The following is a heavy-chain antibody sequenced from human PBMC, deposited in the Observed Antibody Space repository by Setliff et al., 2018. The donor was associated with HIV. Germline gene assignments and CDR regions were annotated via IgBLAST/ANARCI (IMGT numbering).Heavy chain of an antibody. D-gene: IGHD6-19*01. CDR1: GFTFVYYA. CDR2: MNWSSRNM. CDR3: TKNLYRSPWSPLDY. V-gene: IGHV3-9*01. J-gene: IGHJ4*02. Sequence: SLRLSCAASGFTFVYYAMHWVRQAPGKGLEWVSGMNWSSRNMGYADSVTGRFTISRDNSKNTLYLQMNSLRAEDTAVYYCTKNLYRSPWSPLDYWGQGTLVTVSS.